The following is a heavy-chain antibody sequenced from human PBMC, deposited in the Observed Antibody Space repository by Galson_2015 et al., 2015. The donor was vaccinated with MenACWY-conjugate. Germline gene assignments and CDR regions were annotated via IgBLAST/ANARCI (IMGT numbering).Heavy chain of an antibody. Sequence: SVKVSCKASGYTFTSYAMHWVRQAPGQRLEWMGWINAGNGNTKYSQKFQGRVTITRDTSASTAYMELSSLGSEDTAVYYCARVPAVAVAAPRDYGMDVWGQGTTVTVSS. CDR1: GYTFTSYA. V-gene: IGHV1-3*01. CDR2: INAGNGNT. D-gene: IGHD6-19*01. J-gene: IGHJ6*02. CDR3: ARVPAVAVAAPRDYGMDV.